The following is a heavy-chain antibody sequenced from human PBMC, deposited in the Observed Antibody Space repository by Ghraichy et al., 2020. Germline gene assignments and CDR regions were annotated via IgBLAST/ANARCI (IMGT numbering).Heavy chain of an antibody. CDR1: GFTFSSYG. CDR2: ISYDGSNK. CDR3: AKDRRRFLEWLFTNYFDY. J-gene: IGHJ4*02. V-gene: IGHV3-30*18. D-gene: IGHD3-3*01. Sequence: LSLTCAASGFTFSSYGMHWVRQAPGKGLEWVAVISYDGSNKYYADSVKGRFTISRDNSKNMLYLQMNSLRAEDTAVYYCAKDRRRFLEWLFTNYFDYWGQGTLVTVSS.